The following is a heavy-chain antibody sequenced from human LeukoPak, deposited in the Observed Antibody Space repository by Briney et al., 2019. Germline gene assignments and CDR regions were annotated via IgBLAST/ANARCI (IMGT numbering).Heavy chain of an antibody. CDR3: AKSGSYYYGMDV. CDR2: IYYSGST. J-gene: IGHJ6*02. Sequence: SETLSLTCTVSGSSISSYYWSWIRQPPGKGLEWIGYIYYSGSTNYNPSLKSRVTISVDTSKNQFSLKLSSVTAADTAVYYCAKSGSYYYGMDVWGQGTTVTVSS. V-gene: IGHV4-59*01. D-gene: IGHD1-26*01. CDR1: GSSISSYY.